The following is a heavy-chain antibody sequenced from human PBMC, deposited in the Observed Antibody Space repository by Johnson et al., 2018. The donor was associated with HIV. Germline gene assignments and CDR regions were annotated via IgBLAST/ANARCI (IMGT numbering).Heavy chain of an antibody. D-gene: IGHD5-12*01. Sequence: QVLLVESGGGVVQPGRSLRLSCAASGFTFSSYAMHWVRQAPGKGLEWVAVISYDGSNKYYADSVKGRFTISRDNSKNTLYLQMNSLKTEDTAVYYCTTDWRWLRLSRNAFDIWGQGTMVTVSS. CDR2: ISYDGSNK. CDR3: TTDWRWLRLSRNAFDI. CDR1: GFTFSSYA. V-gene: IGHV3-30*04. J-gene: IGHJ3*02.